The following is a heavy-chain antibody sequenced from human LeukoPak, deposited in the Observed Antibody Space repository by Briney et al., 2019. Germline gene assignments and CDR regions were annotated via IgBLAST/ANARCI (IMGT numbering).Heavy chain of an antibody. CDR3: ARVSWTPNSGWYYFDY. V-gene: IGHV3-7*01. CDR1: GFTFSSYW. D-gene: IGHD6-19*01. CDR2: IKQDGSEK. J-gene: IGHJ4*02. Sequence: PGGSLRLSCAASGFTFSSYWMSWVRQAPGKGLEWVANIKQDGSEKYYVGSVKGRFTISRDNAKNSLYLQMNSLRAEDTAVYYCARVSWTPNSGWYYFDYWGQGTLVTVSS.